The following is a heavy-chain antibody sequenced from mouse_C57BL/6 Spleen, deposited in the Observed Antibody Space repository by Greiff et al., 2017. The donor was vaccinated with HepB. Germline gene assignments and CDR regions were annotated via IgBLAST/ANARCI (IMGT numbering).Heavy chain of an antibody. V-gene: IGHV14-1*01. CDR1: GFNIKDYY. J-gene: IGHJ3*01. CDR2: IDPEDGDT. D-gene: IGHD1-1*01. Sequence: EVQLQQSGAELVRPGASVKLSCTASGFNIKDYYMHWVKQRPEQGLEWIGRIDPEDGDTEYAPKFQGKATMTADTSSNTAYLQLSSLTSEDTAVYYCTYYGSSYGWFAYWGQGTLVTVSA. CDR3: TYYGSSYGWFAY.